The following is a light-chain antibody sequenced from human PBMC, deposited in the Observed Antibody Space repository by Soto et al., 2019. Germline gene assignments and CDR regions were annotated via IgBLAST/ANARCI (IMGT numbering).Light chain of an antibody. CDR3: QQYNNWPPVT. Sequence: EIVMTQSPATVSVSPGERATLSCRASQSVSSNLAWYQLKPGQAPRLIIYGASTRATGIPARFSGSGSGTEFTLTIGSLQSEDFAVYYCQQYNNWPPVTFGGGTKVDIK. V-gene: IGKV3-15*01. J-gene: IGKJ4*01. CDR1: QSVSSN. CDR2: GAS.